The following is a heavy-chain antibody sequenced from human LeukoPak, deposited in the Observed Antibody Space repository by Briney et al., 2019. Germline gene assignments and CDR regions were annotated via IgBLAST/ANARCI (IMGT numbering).Heavy chain of an antibody. CDR1: GFIFSGAW. J-gene: IGHJ4*02. CDR3: ARIMNASPDF. V-gene: IGHV3-7*01. D-gene: IGHD3-16*01. Sequence: GGSLRLSCAASGFIFSGAWMTWVRQALGKGLEWVANIKEDGSEKHYVDSVNGRFTVSRDNAKNSVYLQMNSLRPEDTAVYYCARIMNASPDFWGQGTLVTVSS. CDR2: IKEDGSEK.